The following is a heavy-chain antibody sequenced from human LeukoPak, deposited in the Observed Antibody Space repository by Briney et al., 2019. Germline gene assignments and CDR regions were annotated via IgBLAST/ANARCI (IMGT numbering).Heavy chain of an antibody. CDR3: AREFLRVNAFDI. V-gene: IGHV4-30-4*08. D-gene: IGHD4-17*01. CDR2: IYYSGST. Sequence: PSETLSLTCTVSGGSISSGDYYWSWIRQPPWKGLEWIGYIYYSGSTYYKPSLKSRISMSVDMSKTQFSLKLSSVIAADTAVYFCAREFLRVNAFDIWGQGTMVTVSS. CDR1: GGSISSGDYY. J-gene: IGHJ3*02.